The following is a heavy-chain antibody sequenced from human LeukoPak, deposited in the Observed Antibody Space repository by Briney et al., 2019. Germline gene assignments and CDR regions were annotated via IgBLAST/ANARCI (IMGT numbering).Heavy chain of an antibody. V-gene: IGHV1-69*01. D-gene: IGHD3-22*01. CDR1: GGTFSSYA. J-gene: IGHJ4*02. Sequence: SVTVSYKASGGTFSSYAISWVRQAPGQGLEWMGGIIPIFGTANYAQKFQGRVTITADESTSTAYMELSSLRSEDTAVYYCARSRVYDSRGYYYPFVYWGERTLVTVSS. CDR2: IIPIFGTA. CDR3: ARSRVYDSRGYYYPFVY.